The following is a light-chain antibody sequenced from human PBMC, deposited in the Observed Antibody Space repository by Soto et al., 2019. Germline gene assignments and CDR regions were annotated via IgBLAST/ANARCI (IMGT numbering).Light chain of an antibody. CDR1: SSNIGDNA. CDR3: AARDDRLNGRV. Sequence: QSVLIQPPSVSGAPGQTVTISCSGSSSNIGDNAVTWYQQVPGKAPRLLIYYDDLLPSGVSDRFSGSKSGTSASLVISGLQPEDEADYYCAARDDRLNGRVFGGGTKVTVL. V-gene: IGLV1-36*01. J-gene: IGLJ2*01. CDR2: YDD.